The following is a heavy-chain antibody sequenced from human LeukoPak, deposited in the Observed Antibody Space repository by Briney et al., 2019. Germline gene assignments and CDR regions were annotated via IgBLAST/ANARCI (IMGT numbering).Heavy chain of an antibody. CDR1: GLTFSSYA. CDR2: ISGSGGST. V-gene: IGHV3-23*01. D-gene: IGHD5-24*01. Sequence: GGSLRLSCAASGLTFSSYAMSWVRQAPGKGLEWVSGISGSGGSTYYADFVKGRFTISRDNSKNMVYLQMNSLTVEDAATYYCAKRTMSAFDSWGQGTLLIVSS. J-gene: IGHJ4*02. CDR3: AKRTMSAFDS.